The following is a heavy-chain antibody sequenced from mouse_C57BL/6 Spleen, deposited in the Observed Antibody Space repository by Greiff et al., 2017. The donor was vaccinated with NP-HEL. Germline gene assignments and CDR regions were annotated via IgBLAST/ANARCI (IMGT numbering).Heavy chain of an antibody. CDR3: ARYYYYGSLWYFDV. CDR1: GFTFSDYG. J-gene: IGHJ1*03. CDR2: ISSGSSTI. D-gene: IGHD1-1*01. Sequence: EVMLVESGGGLVKPGGSLKLSCAASGFTFSDYGMHWVRQAPEKGLEWVAYISSGSSTIYYADTVKGRFTISRDNAKNTLFLQMTSLRSEDTAMYYCARYYYYGSLWYFDVWGTGTTVTVSS. V-gene: IGHV5-17*01.